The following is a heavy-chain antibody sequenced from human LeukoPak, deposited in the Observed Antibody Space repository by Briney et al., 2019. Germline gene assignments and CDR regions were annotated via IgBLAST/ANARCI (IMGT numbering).Heavy chain of an antibody. CDR1: GFNFPIYS. Sequence: PGGSLRLSCAASGFNFPIYSMSWVRHAPGKGLEWVATIKDDATEMFHVASVKGRFTISRDNAKNLLYLQMNTLSAEDTAVYYCATFPNDSSDIWGQGTMVTVSS. V-gene: IGHV3-7*01. CDR3: ATFPNDSSDI. D-gene: IGHD2-21*02. CDR2: IKDDATEM. J-gene: IGHJ3*02.